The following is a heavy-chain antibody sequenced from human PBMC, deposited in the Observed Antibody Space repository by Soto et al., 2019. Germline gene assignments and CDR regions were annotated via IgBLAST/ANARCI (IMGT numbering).Heavy chain of an antibody. CDR2: INPSGGST. J-gene: IGHJ6*02. Sequence: GASVKVSCKASGYTFTSYYMHWVRQAPGQGLEWMGIINPSGGSTSYAQKFQGRVTMTRDTSTSTVYMELSSLRSEDTAVYYCAINPAGEVDPYYYYYYGMDVWGQGTTVTVSS. V-gene: IGHV1-46*01. CDR1: GYTFTSYY. D-gene: IGHD2-21*01. CDR3: AINPAGEVDPYYYYYYGMDV.